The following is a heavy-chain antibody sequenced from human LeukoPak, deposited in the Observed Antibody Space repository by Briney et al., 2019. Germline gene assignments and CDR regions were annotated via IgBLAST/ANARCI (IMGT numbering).Heavy chain of an antibody. CDR1: GYTFTSYG. CDR2: INAYNGNT. J-gene: IGHJ4*02. Sequence: EASVKVSCKASGYTFTSYGISWVRQAPGQGLEWMGWINAYNGNTNYAQKLQGRVTMTTDTSTSTAYMELRSLRSDDTAVYYCASVMKLAYFDYWGQGTLVTVSS. D-gene: IGHD6-13*01. V-gene: IGHV1-18*01. CDR3: ASVMKLAYFDY.